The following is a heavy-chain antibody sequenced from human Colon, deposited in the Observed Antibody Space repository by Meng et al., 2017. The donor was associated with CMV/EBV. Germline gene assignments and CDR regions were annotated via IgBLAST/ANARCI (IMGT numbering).Heavy chain of an antibody. CDR3: ARDGYDWNLPAFFYQ. J-gene: IGHJ4*02. V-gene: IGHV3-30-3*01. Sequence: GESLKISCAASALTFTGYAMHWVRQAPGKGLEWVAVISYDGSGEYYADSVKGRFTISRDNSKNTLYLEAISLRAEDTAVYYCARDGYDWNLPAFFYQWGQGTLVTVSS. CDR1: ALTFTGYA. D-gene: IGHD1-20*01. CDR2: ISYDGSGE.